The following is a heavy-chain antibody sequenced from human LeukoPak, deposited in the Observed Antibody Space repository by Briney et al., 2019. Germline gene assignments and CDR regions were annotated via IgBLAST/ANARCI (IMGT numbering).Heavy chain of an antibody. J-gene: IGHJ3*01. Sequence: GESLRLSCVSSGFTFSRYGIHWVRQDPGKGLEWVSFIQTDGSTKYYSDSVKGRFTISRDDPKNTVYLQMNSLSTEDTAIYYCAIEISRLVIHAFDLWGQGTMVTVSS. CDR3: AIEISRLVIHAFDL. CDR1: GFTFSRYG. V-gene: IGHV3-30*02. CDR2: IQTDGSTK. D-gene: IGHD3-9*01.